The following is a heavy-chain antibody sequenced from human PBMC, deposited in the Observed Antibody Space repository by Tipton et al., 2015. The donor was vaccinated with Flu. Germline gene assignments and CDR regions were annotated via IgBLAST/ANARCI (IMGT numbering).Heavy chain of an antibody. D-gene: IGHD2/OR15-2a*01. CDR2: ISSSGDNT. V-gene: IGHV3-64*07. J-gene: IGHJ6*02. Sequence: QLVQSRGGLVQPGGSLRLSCAASGFTFSDYAMHWVRQAPGKGLEYVSAISSSGDNTYYADSVKGRFTISRDNSKNTLYLQMGSLRADDMAVYYCARGMNSGLVDVWGQGTTVTVSS. CDR1: GFTFSDYA. CDR3: ARGMNSGLVDV.